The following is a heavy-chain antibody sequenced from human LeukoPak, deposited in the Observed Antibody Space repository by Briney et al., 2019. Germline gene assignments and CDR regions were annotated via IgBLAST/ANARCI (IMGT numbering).Heavy chain of an antibody. Sequence: SQTLSLTCAISGDSVSSNSATWTWVRQSPSRGLEWLGRTYYRSKWSSDYEPSVQSRITINADTSNNQFSLQLDSVTPEDTAVYYCAREGGGGGYYSDSYGHPHFDCWGPGTLVTVSS. CDR1: GDSVSSNSAT. V-gene: IGHV6-1*01. D-gene: IGHD3-22*01. J-gene: IGHJ4*02. CDR3: AREGGGGGYYSDSYGHPHFDC. CDR2: TYYRSKWSS.